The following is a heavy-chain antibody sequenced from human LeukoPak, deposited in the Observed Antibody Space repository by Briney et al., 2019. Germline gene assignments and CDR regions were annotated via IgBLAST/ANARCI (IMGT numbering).Heavy chain of an antibody. CDR3: AREATVVTDFDY. J-gene: IGHJ4*02. V-gene: IGHV3-66*01. CDR1: GFTVSSNY. Sequence: GGSLRLSCAASGFTVSSNYMSWVRQAPGKGLEWVSVIYSGGSTYYADSVKGRFTISRDNSKNTLYLQMNSLRAEDTAVYYCAREATVVTDFDYWGQGTLVTVSS. CDR2: IYSGGST. D-gene: IGHD4-23*01.